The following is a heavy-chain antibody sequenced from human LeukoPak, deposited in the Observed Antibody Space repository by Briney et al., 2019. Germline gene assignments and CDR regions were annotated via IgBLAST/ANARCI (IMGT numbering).Heavy chain of an antibody. D-gene: IGHD6-19*01. V-gene: IGHV4-34*01. CDR3: AKVEYSSGWYLVWFDP. CDR1: GGSFSGYY. CDR2: INHSGST. J-gene: IGHJ5*02. Sequence: ASETLSLTCAVYGGSFSGYYWSWIRQPPGKGLEWIGEINHSGSTNYNPSLKSRVTISVDTSKNQFSLKLSSVTAADTAVYYCAKVEYSSGWYLVWFDPWGQGTLVTVSS.